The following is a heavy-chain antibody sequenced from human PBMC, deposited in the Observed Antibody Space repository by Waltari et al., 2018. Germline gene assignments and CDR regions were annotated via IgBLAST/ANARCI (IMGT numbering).Heavy chain of an antibody. J-gene: IGHJ2*01. Sequence: QVQLQESGPGLVKPSETLSLTCTVSGGSISSYYWSWIRQPQGKGLEWIGYIYYSGSTNYNPSLKSRVTISVDTSKNQFSLKLSSVTAADTAVYYCARANCSSTSCYPRRWYFDLWGRGTLVTVSS. CDR3: ARANCSSTSCYPRRWYFDL. V-gene: IGHV4-59*01. CDR2: IYYSGST. D-gene: IGHD2-2*01. CDR1: GGSISSYY.